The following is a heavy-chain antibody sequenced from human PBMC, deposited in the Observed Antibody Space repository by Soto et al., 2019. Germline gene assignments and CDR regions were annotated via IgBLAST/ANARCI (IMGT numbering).Heavy chain of an antibody. D-gene: IGHD3-10*01. J-gene: IGHJ2*01. CDR2: ISAYNGNT. CDR1: GYTFTSYG. CDR3: VREGHGSGSYTPYWYFDL. Sequence: QVQLVQSGAEVKKPGASVKVSCKASGYTFTSYGISWVRQAPGQGLEWMGWISAYNGNTNYAQKLQGRVTMTTNTSTSTAYMELRSLRSDDTAVYYCVREGHGSGSYTPYWYFDLWGRGTLVTVSS. V-gene: IGHV1-18*01.